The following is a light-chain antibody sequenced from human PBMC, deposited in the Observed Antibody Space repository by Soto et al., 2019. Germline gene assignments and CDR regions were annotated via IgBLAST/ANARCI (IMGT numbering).Light chain of an antibody. CDR3: QQHNSWPRT. V-gene: IGKV3-15*01. J-gene: IGKJ5*01. CDR2: AAS. CDR1: QSVSSY. Sequence: TQSPASLSASPGDRATLACRASQSVSSYLAWYQQKPGQAPKLLIYAASTMESAVPSRFSGSGSGTEFTLTISSLQSEDFAIYYCQQHNSWPRTFGQGTRLDIK.